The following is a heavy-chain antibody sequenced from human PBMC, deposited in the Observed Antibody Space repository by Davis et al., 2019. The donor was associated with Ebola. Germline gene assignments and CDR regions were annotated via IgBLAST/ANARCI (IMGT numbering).Heavy chain of an antibody. J-gene: IGHJ5*01. D-gene: IGHD1-1*01. V-gene: IGHV3-49*03. Sequence: GESLKISCTASGRTFGDYTMSWFRQAPGKGLEWLAFIRSKTYGGTTEYAASVKGRFTISRDDSKSIAYLQMNSLKTEDTAVYFCSKSTTYTGRFESWGQGTLVTVSS. CDR3: SKSTTYTGRFES. CDR2: IRSKTYGGTT. CDR1: GRTFGDYT.